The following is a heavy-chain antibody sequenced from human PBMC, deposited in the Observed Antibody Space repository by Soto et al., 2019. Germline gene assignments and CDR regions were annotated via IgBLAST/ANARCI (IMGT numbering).Heavy chain of an antibody. CDR3: ARRYYDIFGMYYYYYMDV. CDR1: GGSISSYY. Sequence: PSETLSLTCTVSGGSISSYYGGWIRQPPGKGLEWIGYIYYSGSTNYNPSLKSRVTISVDTSKNQFSLKLSSVTAADTAVYYCARRYYDIFGMYYYYYMDVWGKGTTVTVSS. J-gene: IGHJ6*03. V-gene: IGHV4-59*08. D-gene: IGHD3-9*01. CDR2: IYYSGST.